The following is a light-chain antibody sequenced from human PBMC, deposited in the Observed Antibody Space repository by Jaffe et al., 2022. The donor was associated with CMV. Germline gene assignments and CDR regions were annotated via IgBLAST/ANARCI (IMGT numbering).Light chain of an antibody. CDR1: QSVGTW. CDR2: KAS. J-gene: IGKJ2*01. CDR3: QQYKSYT. Sequence: DIQMTQSPATLSASVGDRVTVTCRASQSVGTWLAWYQQKPGRAPDLLIYKASSLESGVPSRFSGSGSGTEFTLTISSLQPDDFATYYCQQYKSYTFGQGTKVEIK. V-gene: IGKV1-5*03.